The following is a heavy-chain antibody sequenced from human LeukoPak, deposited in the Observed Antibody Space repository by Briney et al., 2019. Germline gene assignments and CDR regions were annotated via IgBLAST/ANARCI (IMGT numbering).Heavy chain of an antibody. V-gene: IGHV3-11*04. J-gene: IGHJ4*02. D-gene: IGHD5-24*01. Sequence: GGSLRLSCAASGFTFSDYYMSWIRQAPGKGLEWVSHISDSGRTIYYADSVKGRFTISRDNAKNSLYLQMNSLRAEDTAIYYCTRVGYIDEGIDYWGQGTLVTVSS. CDR1: GFTFSDYY. CDR2: ISDSGRTI. CDR3: TRVGYIDEGIDY.